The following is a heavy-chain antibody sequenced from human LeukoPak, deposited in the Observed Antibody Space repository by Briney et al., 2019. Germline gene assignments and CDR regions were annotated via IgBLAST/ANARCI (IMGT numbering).Heavy chain of an antibody. V-gene: IGHV1-2*02. CDR2: INPNSGGT. CDR3: ARAHTPIRYDSSGYYSGY. Sequence: ASVKVSCKASGYTFTGYYMHWVRQAPGQGLEWMGWINPNSGGTNYAQKFQGRVTMTRDTSISTAYMELSRLRSDDMAVYYCARAHTPIRYDSSGYYSGYWGQGTLVTVSS. CDR1: GYTFTGYY. D-gene: IGHD3-22*01. J-gene: IGHJ4*02.